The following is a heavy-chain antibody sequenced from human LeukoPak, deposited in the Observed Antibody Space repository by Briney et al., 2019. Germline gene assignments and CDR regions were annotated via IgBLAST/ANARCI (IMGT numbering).Heavy chain of an antibody. CDR2: IIPIFGTA. Sequence: SVKVSCKASGGTFSSYAISWVRQAPGQGLEWMGGIIPIFGTANYAQKFQGRVTITADESTSTAYMELSSLRSEDTAVYYCAGDREYHPSDAFDIWGQGTMDTVSS. CDR1: GGTFSSYA. J-gene: IGHJ3*02. V-gene: IGHV1-69*13. D-gene: IGHD2-2*01. CDR3: AGDREYHPSDAFDI.